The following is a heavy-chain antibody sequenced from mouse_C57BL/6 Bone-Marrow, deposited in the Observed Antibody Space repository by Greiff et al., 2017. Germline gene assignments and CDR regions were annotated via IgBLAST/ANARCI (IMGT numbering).Heavy chain of an antibody. CDR2: ISSGGSYT. D-gene: IGHD1-1*01. Sequence: DVMLVESGGDLVKPGGSLKLSCAASGFTFSSYGMSWVRQTPDKRLEWVATISSGGSYTYYPASVKGRFTISRDNAKNTRYLHMSSLKSEDPAMYYCARQGITTGLDYWGQGTTLTVSA. CDR3: ARQGITTGLDY. J-gene: IGHJ2*01. V-gene: IGHV5-6*02. CDR1: GFTFSSYG.